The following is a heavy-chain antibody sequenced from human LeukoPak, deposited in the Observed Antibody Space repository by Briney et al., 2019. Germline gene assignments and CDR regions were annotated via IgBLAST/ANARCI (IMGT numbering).Heavy chain of an antibody. CDR3: AKVLGSSWYDWQH. J-gene: IGHJ1*01. CDR2: ISGNGVNT. Sequence: GGSLRLSCAASGFTFSSYAMSWVRQAPGKVLEWVSAISGNGVNTYYADSVKGRFTISRDNSKNTLYLQMNSLRAGDTAVYYCAKVLGSSWYDWQHWGQGTLVTVSS. CDR1: GFTFSSYA. D-gene: IGHD6-13*01. V-gene: IGHV3-23*01.